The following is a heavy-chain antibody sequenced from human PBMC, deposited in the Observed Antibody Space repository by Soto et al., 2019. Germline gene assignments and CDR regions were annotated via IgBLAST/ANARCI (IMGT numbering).Heavy chain of an antibody. V-gene: IGHV1-18*01. CDR1: GYTFTSYG. D-gene: IGHD6-13*01. CDR2: ISAYNGNT. CDR3: ARTSGYSSTDNWFDP. Sequence: ASVKVSCKASGYTFTSYGSSWVRQSPGQGLEWMGWISAYNGNTNNAQKFQGRVAVTTDTSTSTAYMELMNLRSDDTAVYYCARTSGYSSTDNWFDPWGQGTLVTVSS. J-gene: IGHJ5*02.